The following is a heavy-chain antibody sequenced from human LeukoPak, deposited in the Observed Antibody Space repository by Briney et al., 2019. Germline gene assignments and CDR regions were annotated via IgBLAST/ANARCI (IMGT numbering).Heavy chain of an antibody. V-gene: IGHV3-48*01. CDR2: ISSTSSTI. J-gene: IGHJ4*02. CDR3: WGSFRYRANYFDY. D-gene: IGHD3-16*02. CDR1: GLTLSSYS. Sequence: RGSLRLSCAASGLTLSSYSMNWVRQAPGKGLEWVSYISSTSSTIYYAESVKGRFTISRDNAKNSLYLQMNSLRAEDTAVYYCWGSFRYRANYFDYWGQGTLVTVSS.